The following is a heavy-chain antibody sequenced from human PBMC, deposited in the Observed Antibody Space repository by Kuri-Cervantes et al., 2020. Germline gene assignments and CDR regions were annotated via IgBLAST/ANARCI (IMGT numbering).Heavy chain of an antibody. D-gene: IGHD4-17*01. Sequence: GGSLRPAWAASGFTLSSYSTNWVRQAPGKGLEWVSSISSSSSYIYYADSVKGRFTITRDNAKNSLYLQMNSLRAEDTDVYYCARDGIYGDYYYYGMDVWGQGTTVTVSS. CDR3: ARDGIYGDYYYYGMDV. CDR2: ISSSSSYI. J-gene: IGHJ6*02. CDR1: GFTLSSYS. V-gene: IGHV3-21*01.